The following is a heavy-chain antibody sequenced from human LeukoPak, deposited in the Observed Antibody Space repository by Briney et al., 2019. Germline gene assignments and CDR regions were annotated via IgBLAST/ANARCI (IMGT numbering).Heavy chain of an antibody. CDR1: GFTFSNYW. V-gene: IGHV3-74*01. Sequence: GGSLRLSCAASGFTFSNYWMHWIRQAPGKGLVWVSRINSGGINTSYADSVKGRFTISRDNAKNTLNLQMNSLRAEDTAVYYCAIELTQYYDTSDNWFDPRGQGTLVTVSS. CDR2: INSGGINT. CDR3: AIELTQYYDTSDNWFDP. J-gene: IGHJ5*02. D-gene: IGHD3-22*01.